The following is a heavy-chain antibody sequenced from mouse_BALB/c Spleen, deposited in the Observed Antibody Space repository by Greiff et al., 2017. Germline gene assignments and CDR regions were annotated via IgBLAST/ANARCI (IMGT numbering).Heavy chain of an antibody. CDR3: TRLNWDFDY. Sequence: QVQLQQPGAELVRPGASVKLSCKASGYTFTSYWINWVKQRPGQGLEWIGNIYPSDSYTNYNQKFKDKATLTVDKSSSTAYMQLSSPTSEDSAVYYCTRLNWDFDYWGQGTTLTVSS. CDR2: IYPSDSYT. V-gene: IGHV1-69*02. J-gene: IGHJ2*01. D-gene: IGHD4-1*02. CDR1: GYTFTSYW.